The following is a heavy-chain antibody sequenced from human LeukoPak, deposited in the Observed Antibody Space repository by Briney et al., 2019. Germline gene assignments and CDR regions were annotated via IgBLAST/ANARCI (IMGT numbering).Heavy chain of an antibody. CDR3: ARSSWHGDWFDP. J-gene: IGHJ5*02. V-gene: IGHV4-39*07. CDR1: GGSISSSSYY. D-gene: IGHD6-13*01. Sequence: SETLSLTCTVSGGSISSSSYYWGWIRQPPGKGLEWIGSIYYSGSTYYNPSLKSRVTISVDTSKNQFSLKLSSVTAADTAVYYCARSSWHGDWFDPWGQGTLVTVSS. CDR2: IYYSGST.